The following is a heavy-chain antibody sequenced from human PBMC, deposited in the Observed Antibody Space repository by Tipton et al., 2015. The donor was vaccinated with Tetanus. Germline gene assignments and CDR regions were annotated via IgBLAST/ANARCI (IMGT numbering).Heavy chain of an antibody. CDR1: VGSISSGDYY. CDR2: IYKSGNT. V-gene: IGHV4-30-4*01. CDR3: ARGWGSSWYYFDN. Sequence: TLSLTCTVSVGSISSGDYYWSWVRQSPGEGLEWIGHIYKSGNTYYKPPLKSRVVISIDASKNQFSLKLNSMTAADTAVYYCARGWGSSWYYFDNWGQGTLVTVSS. D-gene: IGHD6-13*01. J-gene: IGHJ4*02.